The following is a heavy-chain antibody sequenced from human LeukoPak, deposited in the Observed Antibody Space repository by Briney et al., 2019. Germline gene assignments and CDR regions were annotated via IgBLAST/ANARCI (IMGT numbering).Heavy chain of an antibody. V-gene: IGHV3-33*06. CDR3: AKDLGAGDAFDI. CDR2: IWYDGSNK. Sequence: GGPLRLSCAASGFTFSSYGMHWVRQAPGKGLEWVAVIWYDGSNKYYADSVKGRFTISRDNSKNTLYLQMNSLRAEDTAVYYCAKDLGAGDAFDIWGQGTMVTVSS. J-gene: IGHJ3*02. CDR1: GFTFSSYG.